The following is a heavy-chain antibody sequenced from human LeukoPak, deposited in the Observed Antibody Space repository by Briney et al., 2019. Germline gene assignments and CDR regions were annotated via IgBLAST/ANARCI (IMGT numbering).Heavy chain of an antibody. CDR1: GYTFTSYG. CDR3: ARDPRYSDFHLGSGAFDL. V-gene: IGHV1-69*13. D-gene: IGHD5-12*01. J-gene: IGHJ3*01. CDR2: IIPVFGTS. Sequence: SVKVSCKASGYTFTSYGISWVRQAPGQGLEGMGGIIPVFGTSNYAQKFQGRVTITADESTSTAYMELSSLRSEDTAVYYCARDPRYSDFHLGSGAFDLWGQGTMVTVS.